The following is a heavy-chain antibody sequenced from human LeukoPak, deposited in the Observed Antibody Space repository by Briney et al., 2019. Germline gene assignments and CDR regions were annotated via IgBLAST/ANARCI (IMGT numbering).Heavy chain of an antibody. J-gene: IGHJ4*02. D-gene: IGHD3-22*01. CDR2: IYHSGST. Sequence: SETLSLTCAVSGYSISSGYYWGWIRQPPGKGLEWIGGIYHSGSTYYNPSLKSRVTISVDTSKNQFSLKLSSVTAADTAVYYCAREGRRWAMIDDRDYWGQGTLVTVSS. CDR3: AREGRRWAMIDDRDY. CDR1: GYSISSGYY. V-gene: IGHV4-38-2*01.